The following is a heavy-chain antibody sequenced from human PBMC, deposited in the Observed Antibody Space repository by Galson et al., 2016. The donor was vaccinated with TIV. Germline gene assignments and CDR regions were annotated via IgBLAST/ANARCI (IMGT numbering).Heavy chain of an antibody. CDR1: GVTFNSNA. V-gene: IGHV1-69*05. CDR2: IIPMFGTT. J-gene: IGHJ3*02. Sequence: SVKVSCKASGVTFNSNAISWVRQAPGQGLEWMGGIIPMFGTTKFAQKFQGRVTITTDELKTTAYMELSSLRSEDTAVYYCARRDGYNIVGAFNIWGQGTMVTVSS. CDR3: ARRDGYNIVGAFNI. D-gene: IGHD5-24*01.